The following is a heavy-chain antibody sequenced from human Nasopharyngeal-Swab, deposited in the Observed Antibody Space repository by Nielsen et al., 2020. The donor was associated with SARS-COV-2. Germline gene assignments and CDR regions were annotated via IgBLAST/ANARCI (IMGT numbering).Heavy chain of an antibody. CDR3: ARTAIEGGYYRGDAFDI. Sequence: GESLKISCKGSGSRFISYWIGWVRQMPGKGLEWMGIIYPGDSDTRYSPSFQGQVTISADKSINTAYLQWSSLKASDTAMYYCARTAIEGGYYRGDAFDIWGQGTMVTVSS. CDR2: IYPGDSDT. J-gene: IGHJ3*02. CDR1: GSRFISYW. D-gene: IGHD3-22*01. V-gene: IGHV5-51*01.